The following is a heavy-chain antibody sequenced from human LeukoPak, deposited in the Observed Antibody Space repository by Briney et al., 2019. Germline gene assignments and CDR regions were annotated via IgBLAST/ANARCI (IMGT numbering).Heavy chain of an antibody. V-gene: IGHV1-8*01. Sequence: ASVKVSCKASGYTFTSYDINWVRQATGQGIEWMGWVNPNSGHAGSPQKFQGRVTMTRDTSISTAYMELSSLTSEDTAVYYCARGILEGVDVWGQGTAVTVSS. CDR3: ARGILEGVDV. J-gene: IGHJ6*02. CDR1: GYTFTSYD. D-gene: IGHD2-21*01. CDR2: VNPNSGHA.